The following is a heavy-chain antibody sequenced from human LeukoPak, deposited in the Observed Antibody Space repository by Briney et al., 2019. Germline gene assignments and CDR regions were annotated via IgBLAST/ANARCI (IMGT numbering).Heavy chain of an antibody. D-gene: IGHD3-10*01. V-gene: IGHV3-53*01. CDR1: GFIVRTNY. Sequence: PGGSQRLFCAACGFIVRTNYMSWVRQAPGKALEWVTVIYSGGSTHYGDCEKGRFTIPREYSKHTGYLQMNSRRAEDTAVYYCAKAKPKNIVRGLIMRRESRYYCDYWGQGTLVSVSS. CDR2: IYSGGST. J-gene: IGHJ4*02. CDR3: AKAKPKNIVRGLIMRRESRYYCDY.